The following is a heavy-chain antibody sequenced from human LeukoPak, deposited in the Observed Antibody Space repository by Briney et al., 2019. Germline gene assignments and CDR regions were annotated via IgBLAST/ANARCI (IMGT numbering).Heavy chain of an antibody. CDR2: TYYRSKWYN. J-gene: IGHJ5*02. V-gene: IGHV6-1*01. D-gene: IGHD6-19*01. CDR1: GDSVSSNSAA. CDR3: ARDPSWAVAGLTNWFDP. Sequence: SQTLSLTCAISGDSVSSNSAAWNWIRQSPSRGLEWLGRTYYRSKWYNDYAVSVKSRITINPDTSKNQFSLQLNSVTPEDTAVYYCARDPSWAVAGLTNWFDPWGQGTLVTVSS.